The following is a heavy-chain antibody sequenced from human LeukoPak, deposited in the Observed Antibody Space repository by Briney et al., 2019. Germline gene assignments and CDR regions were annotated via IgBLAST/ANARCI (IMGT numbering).Heavy chain of an antibody. D-gene: IGHD2-2*01. CDR2: IIPIFGTA. CDR1: GYTFTGYY. J-gene: IGHJ6*04. CDR3: ASDAVGGSSTTPDYYYGMDV. Sequence: SVKVSCKASGYTFTGYYMHWVRQAPGQGLEWMGGIIPIFGTANYAQKFQGRVTITADESTSTAYMELSSLRSEDTAVYYCASDAVGGSSTTPDYYYGMDVWGKGTTVTVSS. V-gene: IGHV1-69*13.